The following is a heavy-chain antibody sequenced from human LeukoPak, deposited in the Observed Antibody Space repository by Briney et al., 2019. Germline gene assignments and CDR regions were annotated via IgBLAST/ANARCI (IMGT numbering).Heavy chain of an antibody. Sequence: TGRSLRLSCAASGFSFSNHAMHWVRQAPGKGLEWVALISFDGASQYYADSVKGRFTISRDNSKNTLYLQMNSLTAEDTAVYYCARDPRYSRSGYFDSWGHGTLVTVSS. CDR1: GFSFSNHA. CDR2: ISFDGASQ. J-gene: IGHJ5*01. CDR3: ARDPRYSRSGYFDS. V-gene: IGHV3-30*07. D-gene: IGHD3-3*01.